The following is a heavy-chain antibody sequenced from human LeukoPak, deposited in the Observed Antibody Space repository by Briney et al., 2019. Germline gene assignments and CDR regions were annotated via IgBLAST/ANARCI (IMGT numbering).Heavy chain of an antibody. CDR2: ISAYNGNT. J-gene: IGHJ4*02. CDR1: GYTFTSYG. D-gene: IGHD3-10*01. CDR3: ARERYYGSGSVYNRIDY. V-gene: IGHV1-18*01. Sequence: ASVKVSCKASGYTFTSYGISWVRQAPGQGLEWMGWISAYNGNTNYAQKLQGRVTMTTDTSTSTACMELRSLRSDDTAVYYCARERYYGSGSVYNRIDYWGQGTLVTVSS.